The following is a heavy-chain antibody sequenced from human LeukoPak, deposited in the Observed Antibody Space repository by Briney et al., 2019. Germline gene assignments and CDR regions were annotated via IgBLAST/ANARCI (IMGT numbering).Heavy chain of an antibody. D-gene: IGHD2/OR15-2a*01. CDR3: TTDDPVNRS. J-gene: IGHJ4*02. CDR1: GFTFSSYA. Sequence: GGSLRLSCVASGFTFSSYAMSWVRQAPGKGLEWVGRIKSKADGGTTDYAAPVKGRFTISRDDSKNTVYLQMNSLKIEDTAMYYCTTDDPVNRSWGQGTLVTVSS. V-gene: IGHV3-15*01. CDR2: IKSKADGGTT.